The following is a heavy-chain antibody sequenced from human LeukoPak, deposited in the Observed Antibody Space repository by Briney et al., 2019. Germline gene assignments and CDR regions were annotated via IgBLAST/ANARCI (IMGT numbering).Heavy chain of an antibody. J-gene: IGHJ3*02. CDR1: GGSISSNNYN. CDR3: ARGHPGIQLWGDAFDI. Sequence: PSETLSLTCTVSGGSISSNNYNWGWIRQPPGKGLEWIGNIYYSGSTYYNPSLKSRVTISVDTSKNQFSLKLSSVTAADTAVYYCARGHPGIQLWGDAFDIWGQGTMVTVSS. V-gene: IGHV4-39*07. D-gene: IGHD5-18*01. CDR2: IYYSGST.